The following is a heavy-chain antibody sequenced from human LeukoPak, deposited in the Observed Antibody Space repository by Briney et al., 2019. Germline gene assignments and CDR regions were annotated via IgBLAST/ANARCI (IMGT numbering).Heavy chain of an antibody. CDR3: ARDWAAVAADY. J-gene: IGHJ4*02. CDR1: GYTFTSYG. CDR2: VSAYSGDT. Sequence: ASVKVSCKASGYTFTSYGISWVRQAPGQGLEWMGWVSAYSGDTNYAQKFQGRVTMTTDTSTSTAYMELRSLRSDDTAVYYCARDWAAVAADYWGQGTLVTVSS. V-gene: IGHV1-18*01. D-gene: IGHD6-19*01.